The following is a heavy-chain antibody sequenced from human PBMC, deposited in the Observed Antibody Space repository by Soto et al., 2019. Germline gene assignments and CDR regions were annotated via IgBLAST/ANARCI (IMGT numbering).Heavy chain of an antibody. Sequence: GGSLRLSCAASGFTFTAHAIHWVRQAPGKGLEWVAFISYDGSSKYYADTVKGRLTISRDNSKNTLYLQMNSLRDEDTAVYYCARDRYFDSYDFDYWGQGTLVTVSS. J-gene: IGHJ4*02. CDR3: ARDRYFDSYDFDY. V-gene: IGHV3-30-3*01. CDR1: GFTFTAHA. CDR2: ISYDGSSK. D-gene: IGHD3-9*01.